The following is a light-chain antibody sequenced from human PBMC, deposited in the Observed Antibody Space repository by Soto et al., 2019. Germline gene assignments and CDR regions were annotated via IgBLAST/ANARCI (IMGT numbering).Light chain of an antibody. CDR2: GAS. CDR3: QQYGSTPPWT. V-gene: IGKV3-20*01. Sequence: EIVLTQSPGTLSLSPGERATLSCRASQSVSSSYLAWYQQKPGQAPRLLIYGASSMATGIPDRFSGSGSGTDFTLTISRLAPEDFAVYDCQQYGSTPPWTFGQGTKVEIK. J-gene: IGKJ1*01. CDR1: QSVSSSY.